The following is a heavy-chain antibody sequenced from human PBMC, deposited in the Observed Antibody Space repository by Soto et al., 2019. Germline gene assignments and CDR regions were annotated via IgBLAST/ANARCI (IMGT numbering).Heavy chain of an antibody. CDR2: IYWDDDN. Sequence: QITLKESGPTLVKPTQTLTLTCTFSGFSLSTSGVGVGCIRHPPGKALEWLALIYWDDDNLYRPYLKSRLTITKDTSKNQVVLTMTNMDPVDTATYYCAHWKGRTGAFDYWGQGTMVTVSS. V-gene: IGHV2-5*02. CDR1: GFSLSTSGVG. J-gene: IGHJ4*02. D-gene: IGHD1-1*01. CDR3: AHWKGRTGAFDY.